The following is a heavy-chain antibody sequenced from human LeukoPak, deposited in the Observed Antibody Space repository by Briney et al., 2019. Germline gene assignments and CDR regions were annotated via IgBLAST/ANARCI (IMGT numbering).Heavy chain of an antibody. CDR1: GFTFSDYA. Sequence: GGSLRLSCAASGFTFSDYAMHWVRQAPGKGLEWVAVISYDGSNKYYADSVKGRFTISRDNSKNTLYLQMNSLRTEDTAVYYCAKGVSSSWSNDAFDIWGQGTMVTVSS. CDR3: AKGVSSSWSNDAFDI. V-gene: IGHV3-30*04. J-gene: IGHJ3*02. CDR2: ISYDGSNK. D-gene: IGHD6-13*01.